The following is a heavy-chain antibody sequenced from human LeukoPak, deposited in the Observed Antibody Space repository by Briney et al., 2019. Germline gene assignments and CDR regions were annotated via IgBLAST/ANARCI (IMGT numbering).Heavy chain of an antibody. J-gene: IGHJ5*02. CDR3: AKDTVAAAGHNWFDP. CDR1: GFTFSSYA. CDR2: ISGSGGST. V-gene: IGHV3-23*01. D-gene: IGHD6-13*01. Sequence: GGSLRLSXAASGFTFSSYAMSWVRQAPGKGLEWVSAISGSGGSTYYADSVKGRFTISRDNSKDTLYLQMNSLRAEDTAVYYCAKDTVAAAGHNWFDPWGQGTLVTVSS.